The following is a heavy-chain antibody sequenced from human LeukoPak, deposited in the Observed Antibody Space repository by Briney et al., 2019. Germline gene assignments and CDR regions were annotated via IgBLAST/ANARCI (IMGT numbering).Heavy chain of an antibody. Sequence: ASVKLSCNASGSTFTSFGINWVRRAPGQGLEWLGWIGPYNGNTHYAQNLQRRLTMTTDTSTSTAYMDLRSLISDDTAVYFCARGGYYGSGSFPDYWGQGTLVTVSS. CDR1: GSTFTSFG. CDR3: ARGGYYGSGSFPDY. CDR2: IGPYNGNT. D-gene: IGHD3-10*01. V-gene: IGHV1-18*01. J-gene: IGHJ4*02.